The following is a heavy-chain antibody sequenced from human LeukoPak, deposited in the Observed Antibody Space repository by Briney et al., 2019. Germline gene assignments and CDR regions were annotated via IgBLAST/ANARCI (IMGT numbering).Heavy chain of an antibody. Sequence: GGSLRLSCVASGFTFSSNGMHWVRQAPGKGLEWVAFIRNDGSNKYYVDSVKGRFTIYRDNSKNSLYLQMDSLRDEDTAVYYCARGGGSGRWGSAFDMWGQGTMVTVSP. CDR2: IRNDGSNK. V-gene: IGHV3-30*02. D-gene: IGHD3-16*01. J-gene: IGHJ3*02. CDR3: ARGGGSGRWGSAFDM. CDR1: GFTFSSNG.